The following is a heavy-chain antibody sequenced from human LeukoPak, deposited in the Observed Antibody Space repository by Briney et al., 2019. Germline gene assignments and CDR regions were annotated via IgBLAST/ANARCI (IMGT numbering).Heavy chain of an antibody. CDR1: GYTFTGYY. D-gene: IGHD7-27*01. V-gene: IGHV1-2*02. J-gene: IGHJ6*03. Sequence: GASVKVSCKASGYTFTGYYMHWVRQAPGQGLEWMGWINPNSGGTNYAQKFQGRVTMTRDTSISTAYMELSRLRSDDTAVYYCARVALTGFPYYMDVWGKGTTVTVSS. CDR2: INPNSGGT. CDR3: ARVALTGFPYYMDV.